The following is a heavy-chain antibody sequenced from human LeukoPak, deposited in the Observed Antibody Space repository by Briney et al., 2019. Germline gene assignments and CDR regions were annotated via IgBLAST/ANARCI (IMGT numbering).Heavy chain of an antibody. D-gene: IGHD3-10*01. CDR3: ARGASGQYLGSGSYYPYAYFDY. V-gene: IGHV3-7*01. Sequence: GGSLRLSCAASGFNISDFWMTWVRQAPGKGLEWVANIKEDGTEKHLVDSVKGRFTISRDNSKNTLYLQMNSLRAEDTAVYYCARGASGQYLGSGSYYPYAYFDYWGQGTLVTVSS. CDR1: GFNISDFW. J-gene: IGHJ4*02. CDR2: IKEDGTEK.